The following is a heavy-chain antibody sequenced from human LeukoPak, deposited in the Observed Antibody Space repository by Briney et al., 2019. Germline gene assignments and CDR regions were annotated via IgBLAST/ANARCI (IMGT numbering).Heavy chain of an antibody. V-gene: IGHV3-23*01. CDR1: GFTFSNYA. D-gene: IGHD2-21*02. J-gene: IGHJ4*02. CDR3: AKKGAVTATGYFDY. Sequence: PGGSLRLSCAASGFTFSNYAISWVRQAPGKGLEWVSGITNSGGGTFYADSVKGRFTISRDNSKNTLYLQMNNLRAEDTAIYYCAKKGAVTATGYFDYWGQGTLVTVSS. CDR2: ITNSGGGT.